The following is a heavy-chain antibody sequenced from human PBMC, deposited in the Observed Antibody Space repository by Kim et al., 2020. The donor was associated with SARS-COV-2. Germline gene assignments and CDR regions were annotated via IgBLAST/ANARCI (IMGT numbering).Heavy chain of an antibody. CDR1: GYTFTSYY. CDR2: INPSGGST. V-gene: IGHV1-46*01. J-gene: IGHJ4*02. Sequence: ASVKVSCKASGYTFTSYYMHWVRQAPGQGLEWMGIINPSGGSTSYAQKFQGRVTMTRDTSTSTVYMELSSLRSEDTAVYYCARDLAGVSGGSCYSGGDCYSDYWGQGTLVTVSS. CDR3: ARDLAGVSGGSCYSGGDCYSDY. D-gene: IGHD2-15*01.